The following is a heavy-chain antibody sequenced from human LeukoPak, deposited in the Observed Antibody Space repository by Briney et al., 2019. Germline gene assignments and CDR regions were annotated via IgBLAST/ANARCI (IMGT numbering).Heavy chain of an antibody. Sequence: PSETLSLTCTVSGGSIYSGTYYWGWIRQPAGKGPEWIVRFYTSGRTNYNPSLKSRVTMSVDTSKNQFSLELTSVTAADTAVYYCARRFAMTTNKYFDVWGRGTLVTVS. D-gene: IGHD3-10*01. CDR1: GGSIYSGTYY. J-gene: IGHJ2*01. CDR3: ARRFAMTTNKYFDV. CDR2: FYTSGRT. V-gene: IGHV4-61*02.